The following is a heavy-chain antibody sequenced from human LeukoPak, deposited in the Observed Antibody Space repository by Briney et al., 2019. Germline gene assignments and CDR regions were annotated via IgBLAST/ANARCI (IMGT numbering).Heavy chain of an antibody. CDR3: AREGRGYCSGGGCYSHDY. Sequence: SETLSLTCAVSGGSISSSNWWSWVRQPPGKGLEWIGEIYHSGSTNYNPSLKSRVTISVDKSKNQFSLKLSSVTAADTAVYYCAREGRGYCSGGGCYSHDYWGQGTLVTVSS. V-gene: IGHV4-4*02. J-gene: IGHJ4*02. CDR2: IYHSGST. CDR1: GGSISSSNW. D-gene: IGHD2-15*01.